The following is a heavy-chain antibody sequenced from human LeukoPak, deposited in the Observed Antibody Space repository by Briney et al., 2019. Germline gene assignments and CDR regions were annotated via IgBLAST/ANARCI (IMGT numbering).Heavy chain of an antibody. V-gene: IGHV3-23*01. CDR3: AKVGGSGYGYFDY. J-gene: IGHJ4*02. Sequence: GGSLRLSCAASGFTFSSYAMSWVRQAPGKGLEWASAISGSGGSTYYADSVKGRFTISRDNSKNTLYLQMNSLRAEDTAVYYCAKVGGSGYGYFDYWGQGTLVTVSS. CDR2: ISGSGGST. CDR1: GFTFSSYA. D-gene: IGHD3-22*01.